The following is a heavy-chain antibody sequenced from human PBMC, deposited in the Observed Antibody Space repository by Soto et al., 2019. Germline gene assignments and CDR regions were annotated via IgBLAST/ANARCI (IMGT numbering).Heavy chain of an antibody. CDR3: ARISDYDFWSGSGRNDY. Sequence: PSETLSLTCAVYGGSFSGYYWSLIRQPPGKGLECIWEINHSGSTNYNPSLKSRVTISVDTSKNQFSLKLSSVTAADTAVYYCARISDYDFWSGSGRNDYWGQGTLVNVSS. J-gene: IGHJ4*02. CDR2: INHSGST. D-gene: IGHD3-3*01. CDR1: GGSFSGYY. V-gene: IGHV4-34*01.